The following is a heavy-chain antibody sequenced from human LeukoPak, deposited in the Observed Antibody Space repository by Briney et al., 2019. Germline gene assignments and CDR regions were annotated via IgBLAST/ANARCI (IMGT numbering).Heavy chain of an antibody. V-gene: IGHV3-11*06. CDR3: ARDGGYCSGGNCYSED. Sequence: GGSLRLSCAASGFTFSDYYMTWIRQPPGKGLEWVSYISSSGSYINYADSVKRRFTISRDNAKNSLYLQMNSPRAEDTAVYYCARDGGYCSGGNCYSEDWGQGTLVTVSS. CDR1: GFTFSDYY. D-gene: IGHD2-15*01. J-gene: IGHJ4*02. CDR2: ISSSGSYI.